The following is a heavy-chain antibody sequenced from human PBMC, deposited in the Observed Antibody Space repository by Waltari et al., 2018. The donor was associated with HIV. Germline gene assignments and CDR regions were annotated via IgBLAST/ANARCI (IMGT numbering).Heavy chain of an antibody. CDR1: GYDLTSYG. CDR3: VRGGGSWLQETHYYKALDV. CDR2: VWDNDGNI. Sequence: QVQLMQSGPETRKPGASVKISCRAAGYDLTSYGITWVRQAPGQGVEWMGWVWDNDGNIDVEGIFKDRVSLTTDTPTATVFLEVRSLTIDDTATYYCVRGGGSWLQETHYYKALDVWGPGTTVIVSS. J-gene: IGHJ6*02. V-gene: IGHV1-18*01. D-gene: IGHD5-12*01.